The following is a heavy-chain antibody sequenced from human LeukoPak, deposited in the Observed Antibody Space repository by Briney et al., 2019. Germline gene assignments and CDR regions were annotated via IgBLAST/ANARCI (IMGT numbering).Heavy chain of an antibody. CDR1: GFTFSSYS. CDR2: ISSSSSYI. J-gene: IGHJ3*02. V-gene: IGHV3-21*01. Sequence: PGGSLRLSCAASGFTFSSYSMHWVRQAPGKGLEWVSSISSSSSYIYYADSVKGRFTISRDNAKNSLYLQMNSLRAEDTAVYYCARDQSRITMIVVVIPEHAFDIWGQGTMVTVSS. CDR3: ARDQSRITMIVVVIPEHAFDI. D-gene: IGHD3-22*01.